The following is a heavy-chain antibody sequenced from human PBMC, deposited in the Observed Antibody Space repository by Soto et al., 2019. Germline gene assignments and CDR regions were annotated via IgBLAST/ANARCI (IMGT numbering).Heavy chain of an antibody. J-gene: IGHJ3*02. CDR1: GGTFSSYT. CDR3: ARGDCSGTSGYVAFDT. D-gene: IGHD2-2*01. CDR2: IIPILGIA. V-gene: IGHV1-69*02. Sequence: QVQLVQSGAEVKKPGSSVKVSCKASGGTFSSYTISWVRQAPGQGLEWMGRIIPILGIANYAQKFQGRVTIPADKSRSTAYMELSSLRSEATAVYYGARGDCSGTSGYVAFDTWGQGTMAPFS.